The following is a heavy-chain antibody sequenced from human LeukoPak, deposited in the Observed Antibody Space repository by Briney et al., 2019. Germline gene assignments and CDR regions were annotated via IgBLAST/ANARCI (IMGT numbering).Heavy chain of an antibody. V-gene: IGHV3-23*01. CDR3: AKVVAGNIDYYFDY. Sequence: PGGSLRLSCAASGFTFSNYAISWVGQAPGKGREWVAGISGTGGSTHYADSVKGRFTISRDNSKNTVYLQMRNLGVEHTAVYYCAKVVAGNIDYYFDYWGQGILVAVSS. D-gene: IGHD2/OR15-2a*01. CDR1: GFTFSNYA. J-gene: IGHJ4*02. CDR2: ISGTGGST.